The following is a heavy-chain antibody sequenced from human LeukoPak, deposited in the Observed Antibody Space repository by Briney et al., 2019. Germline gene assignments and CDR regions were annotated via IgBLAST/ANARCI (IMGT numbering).Heavy chain of an antibody. CDR3: ARETYSYTLGGYSFDL. Sequence: PSETLSLTCTVSGGSIGSYFWSWIRQPLGKRLEWMGYIYYSGTTNYNPSLKSRVTISMDRSKNQFSLKLTSVTAADTAVYYCARETYSYTLGGYSFDLWGRGTLVTVSS. CDR2: IYYSGTT. D-gene: IGHD3-16*01. V-gene: IGHV4-59*01. CDR1: GGSIGSYF. J-gene: IGHJ2*01.